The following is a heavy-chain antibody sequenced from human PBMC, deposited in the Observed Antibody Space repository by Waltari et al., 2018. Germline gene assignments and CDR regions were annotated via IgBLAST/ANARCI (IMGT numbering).Heavy chain of an antibody. CDR1: AVSITSNTHS. Sequence: QLQLQESGPRLGRPSETLSLIFRVPAVSITSNTHSRAWIRQSPGQGLARVGTVSYSGTTYISPSLKSRVSVSRDTSKNQVSLILGSVTAADMAVYYCATYIGASVGTAAFDVWGQGTMVTVSS. CDR2: VSYSGTT. CDR3: ATYIGASVGTAAFDV. V-gene: IGHV4-39*01. D-gene: IGHD5-12*01. J-gene: IGHJ3*01.